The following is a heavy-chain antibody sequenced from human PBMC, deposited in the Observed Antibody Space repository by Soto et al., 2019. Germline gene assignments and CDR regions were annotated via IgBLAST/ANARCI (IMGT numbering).Heavy chain of an antibody. CDR1: GYTFTSYA. D-gene: IGHD3-10*01. V-gene: IGHV1-3*01. J-gene: IGHJ6*03. Sequence: ASVKVSCKASGYTFTSYAMHWVRQAPGQRLEWMGWINAGNGNTKYSQKFQGRVTITRDTSASTAYMELSSLRSEDTAVYYCAREPMVRGVIGGRYYYYYMDVWGKGTTVTVSS. CDR2: INAGNGNT. CDR3: AREPMVRGVIGGRYYYYYMDV.